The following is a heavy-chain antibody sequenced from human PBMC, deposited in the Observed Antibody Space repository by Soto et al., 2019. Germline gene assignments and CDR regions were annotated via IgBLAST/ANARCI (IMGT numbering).Heavy chain of an antibody. CDR2: IDYTGGYS. Sequence: QLLESGGGLVQPGGSLRLSCAASGFTFSSYAMNWVRQAPGKGLEWVSTIDYTGGYSYYADSVKGRFTISRDNSQKTLDLQMNSLRAEDTAIYYCAKVPPRLYCSSVSCHFDYWGQGTLVTVSS. V-gene: IGHV3-23*01. J-gene: IGHJ4*02. D-gene: IGHD2-2*01. CDR1: GFTFSSYA. CDR3: AKVPPRLYCSSVSCHFDY.